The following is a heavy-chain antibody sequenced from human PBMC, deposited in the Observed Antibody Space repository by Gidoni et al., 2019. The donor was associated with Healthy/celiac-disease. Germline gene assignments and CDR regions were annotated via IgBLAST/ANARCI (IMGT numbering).Heavy chain of an antibody. Sequence: QVQLVQSGAEVKKPGSSVKVSCKASGGTFSSYTISWVRQAPGQGLEWMGRIIPILGIANYAQKFQGRVTITADKSTSTAYMELSSLRSEDTAVYYCAGNIFGNNWFDPWGQGTLVTVSS. CDR1: GGTFSSYT. J-gene: IGHJ5*02. CDR2: IIPILGIA. D-gene: IGHD3-3*01. CDR3: AGNIFGNNWFDP. V-gene: IGHV1-69*02.